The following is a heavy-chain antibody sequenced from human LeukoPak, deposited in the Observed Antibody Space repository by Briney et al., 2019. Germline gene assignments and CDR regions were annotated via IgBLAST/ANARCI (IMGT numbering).Heavy chain of an antibody. CDR3: AGVRGVYYYYMDV. CDR2: IYTSGST. D-gene: IGHD3-10*02. CDR1: GGSISSYY. V-gene: IGHV4-4*07. J-gene: IGHJ6*03. Sequence: PSETLSLTCTVSGGSISSYYWSWIRQPAGKGLGWIGRIYTSGSTNYNPSLKSRVTMSVDTSKNQFSLKLSSVTAADTAVYYCAGVRGVYYYYMDVWGKGTTVTISS.